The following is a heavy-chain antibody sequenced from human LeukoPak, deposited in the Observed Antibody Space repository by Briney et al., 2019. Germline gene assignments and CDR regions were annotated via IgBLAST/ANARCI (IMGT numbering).Heavy chain of an antibody. D-gene: IGHD3-3*01. V-gene: IGHV3-23*01. Sequence: GGSLRLSCAASGFTFSSYAMSWVRQAPWKGLEWVAAISGSGGSTYYADSVKGRFTISRDNSKNTLYLQMNSLRAEDTAVYYCAKDDEFWSGYYSPFHWGQGTLVTVSS. CDR1: GFTFSSYA. CDR3: AKDDEFWSGYYSPFH. CDR2: ISGSGGST. J-gene: IGHJ4*02.